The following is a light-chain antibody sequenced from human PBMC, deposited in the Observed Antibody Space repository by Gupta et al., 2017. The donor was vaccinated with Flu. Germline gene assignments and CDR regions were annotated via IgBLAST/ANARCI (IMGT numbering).Light chain of an antibody. Sequence: VTLGQPASISCRSSLGLGHRDGNNYLHWFQQKPGQSPKRLIYKGSYRESGVPDRFSGSGSGTXFTLKIXRVEAEDVGVYYCRQSEHCPWAFGXGTQVEIK. CDR1: LGLGHRDGNNY. V-gene: IGKV2-30*02. CDR3: RQSEHCPWA. CDR2: KGS. J-gene: IGKJ1*01.